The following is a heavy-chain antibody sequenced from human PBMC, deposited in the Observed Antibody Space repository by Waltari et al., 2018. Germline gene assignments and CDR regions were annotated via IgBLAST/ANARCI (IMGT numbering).Heavy chain of an antibody. CDR2: ISYDGSKK. CDR1: GFTFSSYG. CDR3: AKLWELGY. J-gene: IGHJ4*02. Sequence: QVQLVESGGGVVQPGRSLRLSCAASGFTFSSYGMHWVRQAPGKGLEWVAVISYDGSKKYYADSVKGRFTISRDNSKNTLYLQMNSLRAEDTAVYYCAKLWELGYWGQGTLVTVSS. V-gene: IGHV3-30*18. D-gene: IGHD1-26*01.